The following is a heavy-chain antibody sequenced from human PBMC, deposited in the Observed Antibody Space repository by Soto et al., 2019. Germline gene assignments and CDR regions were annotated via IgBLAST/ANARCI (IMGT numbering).Heavy chain of an antibody. CDR2: ISGSGGSI. J-gene: IGHJ3*01. Sequence: DEQLLESGGGLVQPGGSLSLSCAASGFTFKSFAMSWVRQAPGTRLEWVSSISGSGGSIYYRVSVKGRFTISSDNSKTTVYLEMNSLKAEDTAVFYWAKGNTQWGSGDAFDLWGQATMASVSS. V-gene: IGHV3-23*01. CDR1: GFTFKSFA. D-gene: IGHD1-26*01. CDR3: AKGNTQWGSGDAFDL.